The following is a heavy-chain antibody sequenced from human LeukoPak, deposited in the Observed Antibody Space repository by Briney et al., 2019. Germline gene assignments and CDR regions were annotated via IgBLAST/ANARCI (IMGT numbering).Heavy chain of an antibody. Sequence: PGGSLRLSCAASGFTFSDYYMSWVRQAPGKGLEWISYISSRNSYTNYAVSVKGRFTISRDNAKDSLYLQMNSLRAEDTAVYYCAREGSYIYGFDYWGQGTLVTVSS. V-gene: IGHV3-11*06. CDR2: ISSRNSYT. J-gene: IGHJ4*02. CDR3: AREGSYIYGFDY. D-gene: IGHD3-10*01. CDR1: GFTFSDYY.